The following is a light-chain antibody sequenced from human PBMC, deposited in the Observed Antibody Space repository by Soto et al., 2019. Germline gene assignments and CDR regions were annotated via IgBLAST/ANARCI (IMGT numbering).Light chain of an antibody. CDR1: SLDDGSYNR. CDR2: EGS. J-gene: IGLJ2*01. CDR3: CSYAGSSTWV. Sequence: QSALTQPASVSGSPGQSITISCTGTSLDDGSYNRFSWYQQHPGKAPKPMIYEGSKRPSGVSTLFSGSKSGNTSSLTIFGRQAEDEADDYCCSYAGSSTWVFGGGPKLTVL. V-gene: IGLV2-23*01.